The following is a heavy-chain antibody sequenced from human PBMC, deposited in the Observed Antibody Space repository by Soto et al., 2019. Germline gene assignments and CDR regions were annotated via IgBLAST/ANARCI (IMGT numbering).Heavy chain of an antibody. J-gene: IGHJ3*02. CDR2: IWYDGTNK. CDR3: AKDRMNHNSVWDPFDI. CDR1: GYTFTTYG. Sequence: SCKASGYTFTTYGMHWVRQAPGKGLEWVAVIWYDGTNKYYVDSVKGRFTISKDNSKNTLYLQMNSLRAEDTAIYYCAKDRMNHNSVWDPFDIWGQGTMVTVSS. V-gene: IGHV3-33*06. D-gene: IGHD2-15*01.